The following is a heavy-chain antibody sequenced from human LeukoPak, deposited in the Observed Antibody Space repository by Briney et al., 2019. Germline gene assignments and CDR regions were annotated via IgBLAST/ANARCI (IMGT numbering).Heavy chain of an antibody. CDR1: GGSVSSSSYY. Sequence: SETLSLTCTVSGGSVSSSSYYWGWIRQPPGKGLEWIGSIYYSGSTYYNPSLKSRVTISVDTSKNQFSLKLSSVTAADTAVYYCASLQLELYFDPWGQGTLVTVSS. CDR3: ASLQLELYFDP. V-gene: IGHV4-39*07. D-gene: IGHD1-7*01. J-gene: IGHJ5*02. CDR2: IYYSGST.